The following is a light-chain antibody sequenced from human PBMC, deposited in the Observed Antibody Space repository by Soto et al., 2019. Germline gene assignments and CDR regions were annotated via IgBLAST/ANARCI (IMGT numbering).Light chain of an antibody. CDR1: QSISSY. V-gene: IGKV1-39*01. Sequence: DIQMTESPSSLSSSVGDRVTITCRASQSISSYLNWYQQKPGKASKLLIYAASSFQSGVPSRFSGSGSGTDFTLTISSLQPEDFATYYCQQSYSTLWTFGQGTKVDIK. CDR2: AAS. CDR3: QQSYSTLWT. J-gene: IGKJ1*01.